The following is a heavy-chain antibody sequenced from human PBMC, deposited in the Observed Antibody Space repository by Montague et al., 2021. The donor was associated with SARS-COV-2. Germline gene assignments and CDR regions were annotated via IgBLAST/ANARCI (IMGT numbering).Heavy chain of an antibody. CDR3: ARLRDGVVPSPILGVGPYYSYYYMDV. CDR1: GTSFSGYY. CDR2: INHGGST. J-gene: IGHJ6*03. D-gene: IGHD3-10*01. V-gene: IGHV4-34*01. Sequence: SETLSLTCAVHGTSFSGYYWNWIRQPPGKGLEWIGEINHGGSTKYSPSLKSRLTISADTSKIQFSLKLTSVAAADTAVYYCARLRDGVVPSPILGVGPYYSYYYMDVRGRGTTVTVSS.